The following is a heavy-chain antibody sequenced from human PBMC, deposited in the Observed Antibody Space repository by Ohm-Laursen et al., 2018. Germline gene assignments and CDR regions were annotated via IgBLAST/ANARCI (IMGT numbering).Heavy chain of an antibody. Sequence: PSETLSLTCAVSGYSISSGYYWGWIRQPPGKGLAWIGSIYHSGSPYYNPSLKSRVTISVDTPKNQFSLKLSSVTAADTAVYYCARYGSCFDYWGQGTLVTVSS. CDR2: IYHSGSP. V-gene: IGHV4-38-2*01. J-gene: IGHJ4*02. CDR3: ARYGSCFDY. CDR1: GYSISSGYY. D-gene: IGHD2-15*01.